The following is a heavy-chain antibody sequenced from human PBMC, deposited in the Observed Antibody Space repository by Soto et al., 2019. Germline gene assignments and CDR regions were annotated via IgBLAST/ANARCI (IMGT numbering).Heavy chain of an antibody. J-gene: IGHJ5*02. Sequence: QVQLQESGPGLVKPSQTLSLTCTVSGGSISSGGYYWSWIRQHPGKGLEWIGYIYYSGSTYYNPSLKSRVTIAVDTSKNQCSLKLSSVTAADTAVYYCARDIVVVPAAMEGWFDPWGQGTLVTVSS. CDR1: GGSISSGGYY. D-gene: IGHD2-2*01. V-gene: IGHV4-31*03. CDR3: ARDIVVVPAAMEGWFDP. CDR2: IYYSGST.